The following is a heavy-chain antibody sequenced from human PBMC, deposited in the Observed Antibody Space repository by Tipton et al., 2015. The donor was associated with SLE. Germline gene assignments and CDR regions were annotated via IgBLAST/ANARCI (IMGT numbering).Heavy chain of an antibody. V-gene: IGHV4-34*01. J-gene: IGHJ4*02. CDR3: TRLAGRRFPFDS. CDR1: GGSFSGYY. Sequence: TLSLTCAVYGGSFSGYYWSWIRQPPGKGLEWIGEINHSGSTNYGPSLKSRVTISVDTSKNQFSLKLSSVTAADTAVYFCTRLAGRRFPFDSWGQGTLVTVSS. D-gene: IGHD6-6*01. CDR2: INHSGST.